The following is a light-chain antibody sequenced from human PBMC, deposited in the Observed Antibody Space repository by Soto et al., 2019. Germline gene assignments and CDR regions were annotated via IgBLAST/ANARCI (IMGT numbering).Light chain of an antibody. V-gene: IGLV2-14*01. Sequence: QSALTQPASVSGSPGQPITISCTGTSSDVGGYNYVSWYQQHPGKAPKLIIYEVSNRPSGVSNRFSGSKSGNTASLTISGLQAEDESDYFFSSYTRSNTRIFGGGTKLTVL. CDR3: SSYTRSNTRI. CDR2: EVS. J-gene: IGLJ2*01. CDR1: SSDVGGYNY.